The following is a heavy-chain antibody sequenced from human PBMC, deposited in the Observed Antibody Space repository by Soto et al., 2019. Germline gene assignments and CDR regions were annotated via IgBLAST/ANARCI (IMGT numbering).Heavy chain of an antibody. D-gene: IGHD5-18*01. CDR2: VSASGLNT. CDR3: VKGPPGGTSGYFCVY. V-gene: IGHV3-23*01. Sequence: GGSLRLSCAASGFTFSTYAMAWVRQAPGKGLEWVSGVSASGLNTDYADPVKGRFYISRDNSKNTVSLHMNSLRAEDTALYYFVKGPPGGTSGYFCVYWGQGPRITV. CDR1: GFTFSTYA. J-gene: IGHJ4*02.